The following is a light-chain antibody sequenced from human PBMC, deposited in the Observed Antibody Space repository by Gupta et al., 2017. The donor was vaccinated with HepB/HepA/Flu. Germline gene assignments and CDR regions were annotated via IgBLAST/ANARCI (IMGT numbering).Light chain of an antibody. J-gene: IGKJ4*01. CDR2: GAS. Sequence: ELVLTQPPATLSVSPGERATLSCRASQSLSSNLAWYQQKPGQAPRLLIYGASTRATGIPARFSGSESGTEFTLTISSLQSEDFAVYYCQQYNNWPPLTFGGGTKVEIK. CDR1: QSLSSN. CDR3: QQYNNWPPLT. V-gene: IGKV3-15*01.